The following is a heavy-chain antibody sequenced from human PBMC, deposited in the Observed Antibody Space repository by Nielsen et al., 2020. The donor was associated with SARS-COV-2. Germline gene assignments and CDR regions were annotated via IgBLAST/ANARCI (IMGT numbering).Heavy chain of an antibody. Sequence: WVRQAPGQRLEWMGWINAGNGNTKYSQKFQGRVTFTRYTSASTAYMELSSLRSEDTAVYYCARAPSLYCSSSSFYYYNWFDPWGQGTLVTVSS. V-gene: IGHV1-3*01. J-gene: IGHJ5*02. CDR2: INAGNGNT. CDR3: ARAPSLYCSSSSFYYYNWFDP. D-gene: IGHD2-2*01.